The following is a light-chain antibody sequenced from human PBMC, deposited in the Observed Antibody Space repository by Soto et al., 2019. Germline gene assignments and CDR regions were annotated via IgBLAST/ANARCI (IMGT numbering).Light chain of an antibody. V-gene: IGLV2-18*02. Sequence: QSALTQPPSVSGSPGQSVSISGTGTSSDFGSYNRVSWYQQPPGTAPKLMIYEVTNRPSGVPDRFSGSKSGNTASLTISGLQAEDEADYYCGSYTSSSTYVFGTGTKLTVL. CDR1: SSDFGSYNR. J-gene: IGLJ1*01. CDR2: EVT. CDR3: GSYTSSSTYV.